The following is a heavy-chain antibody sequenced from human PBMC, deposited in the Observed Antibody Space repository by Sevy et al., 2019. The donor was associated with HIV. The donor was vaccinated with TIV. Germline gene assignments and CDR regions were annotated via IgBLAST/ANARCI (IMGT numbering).Heavy chain of an antibody. Sequence: GWSLRLSCAASGLNFNTNGMSWVRQAPGKGLEWVAGITSGGATYYADSVKGRFTVSRDNSRNTLYLQLNSLRADDTAVFYCAGGDTPMITDLDYWGQGTLVTVSS. CDR1: GLNFNTNG. CDR2: ITSGGAT. CDR3: AGGDTPMITDLDY. J-gene: IGHJ4*02. D-gene: IGHD3-16*01. V-gene: IGHV3-23*01.